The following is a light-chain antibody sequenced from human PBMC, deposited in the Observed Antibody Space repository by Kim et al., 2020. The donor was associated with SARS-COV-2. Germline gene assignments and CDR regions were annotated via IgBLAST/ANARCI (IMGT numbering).Light chain of an antibody. CDR3: QVWASTTTV. Sequence: SYELTQPPSVSVSPGQTASITCSGERLGNTYVCWYQKKPGQSPVVVMYQDERRPSGIPERFSGSNSGNTATLTISGTQAMDEADYYFQVWASTTTVFGGG. J-gene: IGLJ2*01. CDR2: QDE. V-gene: IGLV3-1*01. CDR1: RLGNTY.